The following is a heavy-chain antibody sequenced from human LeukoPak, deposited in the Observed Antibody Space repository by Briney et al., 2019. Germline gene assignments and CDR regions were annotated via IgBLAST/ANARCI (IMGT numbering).Heavy chain of an antibody. J-gene: IGHJ2*01. CDR2: ISSSGSTI. V-gene: IGHV3-11*04. Sequence: KAGGSLRLSCAASGFTFSDYYMSWIRQAPGKGLEWVSYISSSGSTIYYADSVKGRFTISRDNAKNSLYLQMNSLRAEDTAVYYCATSLASIRYSYGPWYFDLWGHGTLVTVSS. CDR3: ATSLASIRYSYGPWYFDL. D-gene: IGHD5-18*01. CDR1: GFTFSDYY.